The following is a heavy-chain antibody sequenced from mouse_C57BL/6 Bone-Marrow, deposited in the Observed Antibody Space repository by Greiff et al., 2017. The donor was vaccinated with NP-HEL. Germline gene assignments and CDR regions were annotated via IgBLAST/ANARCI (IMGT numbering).Heavy chain of an antibody. V-gene: IGHV1-19*01. D-gene: IGHD4-1*01. J-gene: IGHJ3*01. Sequence: VQLQQSGPVLVKPGASVKMSCKASGYTFTDYYMNWVKQSHGKSLEWIGVINPYNGGTSYNQKFKGKATLTVDKSSSTAYMELNSLTSEDSAVYYCARLLGWFAYWGQGTLVTVSA. CDR1: GYTFTDYY. CDR3: ARLLGWFAY. CDR2: INPYNGGT.